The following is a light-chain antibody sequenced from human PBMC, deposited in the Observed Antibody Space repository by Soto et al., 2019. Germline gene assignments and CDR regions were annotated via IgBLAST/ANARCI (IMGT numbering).Light chain of an antibody. CDR2: GND. V-gene: IGLV1-44*01. J-gene: IGLJ3*02. Sequence: QSVLTQPPSASGTPGQGVTISCSGSSSTIGSNFVVWYQQLPGTAPKLLIYGNDRRPSGVPDRFSGSKSGTSASLAITGLQSEDEADYSCAAWDDTLNGWGFGGGTKRTVL. CDR1: SSTIGSNF. CDR3: AAWDDTLNGWG.